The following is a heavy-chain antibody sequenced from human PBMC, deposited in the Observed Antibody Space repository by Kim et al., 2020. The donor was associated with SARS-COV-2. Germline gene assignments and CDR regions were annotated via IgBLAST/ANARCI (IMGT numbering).Heavy chain of an antibody. Sequence: SETLSLTCTVSGGSISSYCWSWIRQPPGKGLEWIGYIYYSGSTNYNPSLKSRVTISVDTSKNQFSLKLSSVTAADTAVYYCARDRGPSSSWSYYYYYMDVWGKGTTVTVSS. CDR3: ARDRGPSSSWSYYYYYMDV. CDR1: GGSISSYC. V-gene: IGHV4-59*01. J-gene: IGHJ6*03. D-gene: IGHD6-6*01. CDR2: IYYSGST.